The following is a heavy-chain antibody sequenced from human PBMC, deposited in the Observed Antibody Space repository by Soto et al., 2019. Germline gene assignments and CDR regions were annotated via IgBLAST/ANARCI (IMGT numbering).Heavy chain of an antibody. D-gene: IGHD2-8*02. CDR1: GFTFRSNA. CDR2: ISYDGSNK. J-gene: IGHJ6*02. V-gene: IGHV3-30-3*01. CDR3: ARVPSYRGALYWLDD. Sequence: LRLSRTASGFTFRSNAMHWVRQAPGKGLEWVAVISYDGSNKYYADSVKGRFTISRDNSKNTLYLQMNSLRAEDTAVYDCARVPSYRGALYWLDDCGLGT.